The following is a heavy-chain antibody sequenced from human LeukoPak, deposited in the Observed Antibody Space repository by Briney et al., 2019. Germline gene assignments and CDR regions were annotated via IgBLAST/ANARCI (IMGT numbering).Heavy chain of an antibody. J-gene: IGHJ4*02. CDR2: IYYSGSP. V-gene: IGHV4-31*03. CDR3: ASLHDVWSGYLS. D-gene: IGHD3-3*01. CDR1: GGSISSGGYY. Sequence: SETLSLTCTVSGGSISSGGYYWSWIRQPPGKGLEWIGYIYYSGSPYYNPSLKSRVTISVDTSKNQFSLKLSSVTAADTAGYYCASLHDVWSGYLSWGQGTLVTVSS.